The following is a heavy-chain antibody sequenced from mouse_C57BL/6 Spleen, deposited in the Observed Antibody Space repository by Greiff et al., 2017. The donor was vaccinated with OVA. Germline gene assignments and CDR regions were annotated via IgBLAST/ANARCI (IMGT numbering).Heavy chain of an antibody. J-gene: IGHJ2*01. CDR2: IDPSDSET. V-gene: IGHV1-52*01. Sequence: QVQLQQPGAELVRPGSSVKLSCKASGYTSTSYWMHWVKQRPIQGLEWIGNIDPSDSETHYNQKFKDKATLTVDKSSSTAYMQLSSLTSGDSAVYYCARRHYGSSRDYFDYWGQGTTLTVSS. CDR1: GYTSTSYW. CDR3: ARRHYGSSRDYFDY. D-gene: IGHD1-1*01.